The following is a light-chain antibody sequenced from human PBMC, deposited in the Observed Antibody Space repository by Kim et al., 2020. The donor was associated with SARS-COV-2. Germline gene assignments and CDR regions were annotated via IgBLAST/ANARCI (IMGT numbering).Light chain of an antibody. CDR3: QQSHTAPLLT. V-gene: IGKV1-39*01. Sequence: ASVGDRVTIACRASQSINTYLNWYQQKPGKAPKLLIYAASTLQSGVPSRFSGSGSGTDFTLTISSLQPEDFATYYCQQSHTAPLLTFGGGTMLEI. CDR2: AAS. J-gene: IGKJ4*01. CDR1: QSINTY.